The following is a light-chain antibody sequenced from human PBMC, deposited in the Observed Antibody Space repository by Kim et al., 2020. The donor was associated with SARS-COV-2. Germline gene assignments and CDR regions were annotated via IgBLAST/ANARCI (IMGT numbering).Light chain of an antibody. Sequence: GQAAPISCTGTSSEVGGYNYVSWYQQHPGKAPKLMIYDVSKRPSGVPDRFSGSKSGNTASLTISGLQAEDEADYYCCSYAGSYTLVFGGGTQLTVL. CDR1: SSEVGGYNY. CDR2: DVS. CDR3: CSYAGSYTLV. J-gene: IGLJ3*02. V-gene: IGLV2-11*01.